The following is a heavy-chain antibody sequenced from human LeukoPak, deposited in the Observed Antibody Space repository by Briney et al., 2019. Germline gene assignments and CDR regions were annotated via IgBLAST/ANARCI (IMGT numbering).Heavy chain of an antibody. J-gene: IGHJ4*02. CDR1: GFSLSTSGVG. CDR2: IYWNDDK. Sequence: ESGPTLVKPTQTLTLTCTFSGFSLSTSGVGVGWIRQPPGKALEWLALIYWNDDKRYSPSLKGRLTITKDTSKNQVVLTMTNMDPVDTATYYCARQIAAADFDYWGQGTLVTVSS. V-gene: IGHV2-5*01. CDR3: ARQIAAADFDY. D-gene: IGHD6-13*01.